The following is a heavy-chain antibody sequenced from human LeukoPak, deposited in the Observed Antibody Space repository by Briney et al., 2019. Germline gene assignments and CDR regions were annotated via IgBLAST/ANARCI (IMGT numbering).Heavy chain of an antibody. V-gene: IGHV5-51*01. J-gene: IGHJ4*02. D-gene: IGHD5-12*01. CDR2: IYPGDSDT. CDR1: GYSFANYW. CDR3: ARSVEMATNFDY. Sequence: GESLKISCKASGYSFANYWIGWVRQTPGKSLEWMGIIYPGDSDTRYSPSFQGQVTISADKSISTAYLQWSSLKASDTAVYYCARSVEMATNFDYWGQGTLVTVSS.